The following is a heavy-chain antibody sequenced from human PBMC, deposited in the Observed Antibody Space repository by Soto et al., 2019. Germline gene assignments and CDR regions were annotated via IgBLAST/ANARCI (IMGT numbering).Heavy chain of an antibody. V-gene: IGHV1-69*02. J-gene: IGHJ5*02. D-gene: IGHD3-10*01. CDR1: GGTFSSYT. CDR3: ARAPLSIYYYGSGNPSTRFDP. Sequence: SVKVSCKASGGTFSSYTISWVRQAPGQGLEWMGRIIPILGIANYAQKFQGRVTITADKSTSTAYMELSSLRSEDTAVYYCARAPLSIYYYGSGNPSTRFDPWGQGTLVTVSS. CDR2: IIPILGIA.